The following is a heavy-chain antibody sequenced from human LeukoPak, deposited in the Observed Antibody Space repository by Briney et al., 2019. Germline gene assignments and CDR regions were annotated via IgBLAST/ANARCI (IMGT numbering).Heavy chain of an antibody. V-gene: IGHV4-34*01. J-gene: IGHJ4*02. Sequence: SETLSLTCAVYGGSFSGYYWSWIRQPPGKGLEWIGEINHSGSTNYNPSLKSRVTISVDTSKNQFSLKLSCVTAADTAVYYCARVSGFRGIAAVRHWGQGTLVTVSS. D-gene: IGHD6-13*01. CDR3: ARVSGFRGIAAVRH. CDR2: INHSGST. CDR1: GGSFSGYY.